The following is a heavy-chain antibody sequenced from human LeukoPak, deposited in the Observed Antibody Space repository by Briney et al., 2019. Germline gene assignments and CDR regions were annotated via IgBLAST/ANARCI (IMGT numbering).Heavy chain of an antibody. J-gene: IGHJ4*02. CDR2: ISYDGSNK. CDR3: ARSPSYGDLDIDY. CDR1: GFTFSSYA. D-gene: IGHD4-17*01. Sequence: GRSLRLSCAASGFTFSSYAMHWVRQAPGKGLEWVAVISYDGSNKYYADSVKGRFTISRDNSKNTLYLQMNSLRSEDTAVYYCARSPSYGDLDIDYWGQGTLVTVSS. V-gene: IGHV3-30-3*01.